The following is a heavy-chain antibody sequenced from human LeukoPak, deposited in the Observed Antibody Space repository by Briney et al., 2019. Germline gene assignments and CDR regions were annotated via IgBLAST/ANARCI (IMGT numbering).Heavy chain of an antibody. Sequence: GGSLRLSCAASGFTFSSSAMHWVRQAPGKGLEYVSAISGNGGRTYYANSVKGRFTISRDNSKNTVFLQMGSLRTEDMAVYYCARGEPDCAGDCPYWYLDLWGRGTLVTVSS. V-gene: IGHV3-64*01. D-gene: IGHD2-21*02. CDR3: ARGEPDCAGDCPYWYLDL. CDR1: GFTFSSSA. J-gene: IGHJ2*01. CDR2: ISGNGGRT.